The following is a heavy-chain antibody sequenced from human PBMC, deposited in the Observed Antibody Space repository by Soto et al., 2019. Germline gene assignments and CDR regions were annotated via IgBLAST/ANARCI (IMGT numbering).Heavy chain of an antibody. CDR1: GFTFINAW. V-gene: IGHV3-15*01. D-gene: IGHD3-10*01. CDR3: ATDRFASPVDS. CDR2: IKSKSVGGTT. Sequence: PGGSLRLSCASSGFTFINAWMSWVRQAPGKGLEWVGRIKSKSVGGTTDYAAPVKGRFTISRDDSENTLYLQMNSLKTDETAVYYCATDRFASPVDSWGQGTLVTVSS. J-gene: IGHJ4*02.